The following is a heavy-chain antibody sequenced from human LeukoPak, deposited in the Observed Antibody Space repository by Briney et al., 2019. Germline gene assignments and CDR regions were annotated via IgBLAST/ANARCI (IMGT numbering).Heavy chain of an antibody. CDR1: GGTFSSYA. CDR2: IIPIFGTA. V-gene: IGHV1-69*05. J-gene: IGHJ1*01. CDR3: ARSPYDSSGCYYNYFQH. Sequence: SVKVSCKASGGTFSSYAISWVRQAPGQGLEWMGRIIPIFGTANYAQKFQGRVTITTDESTSTAYMELSSLRSEDTAVYYCARSPYDSSGCYYNYFQHWGRGTLVTVSS. D-gene: IGHD3-22*01.